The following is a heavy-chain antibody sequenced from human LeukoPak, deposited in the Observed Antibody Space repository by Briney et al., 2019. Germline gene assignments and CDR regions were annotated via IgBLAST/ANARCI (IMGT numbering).Heavy chain of an antibody. CDR3: ARPSGWFGELSY. CDR2: ISYDGSSK. CDR1: GFTFSTYA. V-gene: IGHV3-30*04. D-gene: IGHD3-10*01. J-gene: IGHJ4*02. Sequence: GGSLRLSCAASGFTFSTYAMHWVRQAPGKGLEWVAVISYDGSSKYYADSVKGRFTISRDNSKNTLYLQMNSLRAEDTAVYYCARPSGWFGELSYWGQGTLVTVSS.